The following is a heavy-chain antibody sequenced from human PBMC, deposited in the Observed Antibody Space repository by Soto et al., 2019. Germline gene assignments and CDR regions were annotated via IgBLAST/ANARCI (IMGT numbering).Heavy chain of an antibody. Sequence: EVQLVESGGGLVKPGGSLRLSCAASGFSFSSYSMNWVRQAPGKGLEWVSFISGTSNYKYYAGSLKGRVTISRDNTKNSSYLQMNSLRAEDTAVYYCARGDFGDWYYFDYWGQGTLVTVSS. J-gene: IGHJ4*02. D-gene: IGHD2-21*02. CDR3: ARGDFGDWYYFDY. V-gene: IGHV3-21*01. CDR1: GFSFSSYS. CDR2: ISGTSNYK.